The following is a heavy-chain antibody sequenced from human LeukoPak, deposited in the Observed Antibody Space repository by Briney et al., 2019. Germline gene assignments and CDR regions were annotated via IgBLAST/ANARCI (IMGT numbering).Heavy chain of an antibody. D-gene: IGHD3-22*01. CDR2: IKQDGSEK. CDR1: GFTFRRYW. Sequence: GSLRLSCAASGFTFRRYWLTWVRQAPGKGLEWVANIKQDGSEKYYVDSVKGRFTISRDNAKNSLYLQMNSLRAEDTAVYYCAREITMIVVITDAFDIWGQGTMVSVSS. V-gene: IGHV3-7*01. CDR3: AREITMIVVITDAFDI. J-gene: IGHJ3*02.